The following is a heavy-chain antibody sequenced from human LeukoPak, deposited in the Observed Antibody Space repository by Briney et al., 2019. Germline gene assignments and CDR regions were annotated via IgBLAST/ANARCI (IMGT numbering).Heavy chain of an antibody. V-gene: IGHV3-21*01. CDR3: ARDGGYSYGYGLDY. CDR1: GFTFSSYS. J-gene: IGHJ4*02. CDR2: ISSSSSYI. Sequence: GGSLRLSCAASGFTFSSYSMNWVRQAPGKGLEWVSSISSSSSYIYYADSVKGRFTISRDNAKNSLYLQMNSLRAEDTAVYYCARDGGYSYGYGLDYWGQGTLVTVSS. D-gene: IGHD5-18*01.